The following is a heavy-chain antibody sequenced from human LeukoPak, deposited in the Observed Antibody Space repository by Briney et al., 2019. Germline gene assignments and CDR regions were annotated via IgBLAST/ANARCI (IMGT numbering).Heavy chain of an antibody. CDR1: GGSFGNYY. CDR2: IYDSGTT. D-gene: IGHD2/OR15-2a*01. V-gene: IGHV4-59*01. CDR3: ARDFSAAFDI. Sequence: WETLSLTCTVSGGSFGNYYWSWIRQPPGKGLEWIGYIYDSGTTNYNPSLKSRVTISVDMSKNQFSLKLSSVTAADTAVYYCARDFSAAFDIWGQGTMVTVSS. J-gene: IGHJ3*02.